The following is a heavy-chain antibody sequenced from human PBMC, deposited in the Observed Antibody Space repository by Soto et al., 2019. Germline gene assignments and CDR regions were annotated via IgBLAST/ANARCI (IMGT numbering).Heavy chain of an antibody. Sequence: GGSLRLSCAASGFTFSNYAMSWARQAPGKGLEWVSTFTRSGNTYYADSVKGRFTISRDNSKNTLYLQMDSLRAEDTAVYYCARTRIAAAGTEAYNYYYYYGMDVWGQGTTVTVSS. CDR2: FTRSGNT. J-gene: IGHJ6*02. CDR1: GFTFSNYA. V-gene: IGHV3-23*01. CDR3: ARTRIAAAGTEAYNYYYYYGMDV. D-gene: IGHD6-13*01.